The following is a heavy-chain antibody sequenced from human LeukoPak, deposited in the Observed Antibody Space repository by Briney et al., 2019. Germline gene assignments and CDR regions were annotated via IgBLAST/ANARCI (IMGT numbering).Heavy chain of an antibody. J-gene: IGHJ6*03. CDR2: INHSGST. Sequence: PSETLSLTCAVYGGSFSGYYWSWIRQPPGKGLEWIGEINHSGSTNYNPSLKSRVTISVDTSKNQFSLKLSSVTAADTAVYYCARAKVYYYYYYMDVWDKGTTVTVSS. CDR3: ARAKVYYYYYYMDV. V-gene: IGHV4-34*01. CDR1: GGSFSGYY.